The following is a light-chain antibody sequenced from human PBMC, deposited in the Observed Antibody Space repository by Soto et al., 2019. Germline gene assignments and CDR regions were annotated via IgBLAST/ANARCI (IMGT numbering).Light chain of an antibody. Sequence: EIVLTQSPGTLSLSPGERATLSCRASQSVSSSYLAWYQQKPGQAPRLLICDVYNRPSTVSARFSGSKSGDTASLTISGLQAEDEAVYYCSSYSDTNTCVFGGGT. V-gene: IGKV3D-20*02. J-gene: IGKJ4*01. CDR1: QSVSSSY. CDR2: DVY. CDR3: SSYSDTNTCV.